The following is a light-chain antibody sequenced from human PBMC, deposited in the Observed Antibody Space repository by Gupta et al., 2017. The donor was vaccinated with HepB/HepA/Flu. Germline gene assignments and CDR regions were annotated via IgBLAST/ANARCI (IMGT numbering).Light chain of an antibody. CDR3: QSYDTTLSGVV. J-gene: IGLJ3*02. CDR1: SANIGAGDD. Sequence: QSALPQPPSVSGAPGQRVTISCTGGSANIGAGDDVQWYQQLPGTAPKLLIYGNNNRPSGVPDRFSGPKSGTSASLAITGLQTEDEADYFCQSYDTTLSGVVFGGGTKLTVL. V-gene: IGLV1-40*01. CDR2: GNN.